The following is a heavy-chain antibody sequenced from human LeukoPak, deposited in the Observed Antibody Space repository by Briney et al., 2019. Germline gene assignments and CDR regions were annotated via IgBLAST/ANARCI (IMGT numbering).Heavy chain of an antibody. D-gene: IGHD3/OR15-3a*01. CDR1: GFTFSSYA. J-gene: IGHJ4*02. CDR3: SRDKDWLLYDN. CDR2: IKPDGSNT. V-gene: IGHV3-74*01. Sequence: PGRSLRLSCAASGFTFSSYAMHWVRRAPGKGLVWVSYIKPDGSNTAYADSVKGRFTISRDNAKNTLYLQMNSLRAEDTAVYYCSRDKDWLLYDNWGQGTLVTVSS.